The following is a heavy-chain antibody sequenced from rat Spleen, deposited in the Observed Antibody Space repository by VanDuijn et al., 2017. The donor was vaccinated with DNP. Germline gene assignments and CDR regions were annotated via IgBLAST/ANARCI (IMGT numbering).Heavy chain of an antibody. D-gene: IGHD1-12*02. CDR3: ASSMGSYYPYYFDY. CDR1: GFTFNKYW. J-gene: IGHJ2*01. Sequence: EVQLVESGGDLVQPGRSLKLSCVASGFTFNKYWMTWIRQVPGKGLEWVASISSSGGSSYYSDSVKGRFTISRDNAKSTLYLQMDSLRSEETATYYCASSMGSYYPYYFDYWGQGVMVTVSS. V-gene: IGHV5-31*01. CDR2: ISSSGGSS.